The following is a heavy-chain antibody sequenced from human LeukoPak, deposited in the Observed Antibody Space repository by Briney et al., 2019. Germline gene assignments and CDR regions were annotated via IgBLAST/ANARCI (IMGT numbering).Heavy chain of an antibody. D-gene: IGHD3-3*02. CDR1: GGSISSYY. CDR3: ARGGDSKHLVN. Sequence: SETLSLTCTVSGGSISSYYWSWIRQPPGKGLEWIGYIYYSGSTNCNPSLKSRVTISVDTSKSQFSLNLSSLTAADTAVYYCARGGDSKHLVNWGQGTLVTVSS. V-gene: IGHV4-59*01. J-gene: IGHJ4*02. CDR2: IYYSGST.